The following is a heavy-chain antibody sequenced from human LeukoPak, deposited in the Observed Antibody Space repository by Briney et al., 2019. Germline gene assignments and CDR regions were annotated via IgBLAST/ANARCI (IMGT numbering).Heavy chain of an antibody. Sequence: ASVNVSCKASGGTFSSYAISWVRQAPGQGLEWMGRIIPILGIANYAQKFQGRVTITADKSTSTAYMELSSLRSEDTAVYYCASRSGSYLNAFDIWGQGTMVTVSS. CDR2: IIPILGIA. V-gene: IGHV1-69*04. D-gene: IGHD1-26*01. CDR1: GGTFSSYA. CDR3: ASRSGSYLNAFDI. J-gene: IGHJ3*02.